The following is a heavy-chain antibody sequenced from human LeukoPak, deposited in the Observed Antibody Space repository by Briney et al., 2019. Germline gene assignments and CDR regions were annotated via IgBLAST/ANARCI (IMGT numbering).Heavy chain of an antibody. J-gene: IGHJ4*02. CDR1: GFTFSSYA. D-gene: IGHD6-13*01. CDR2: ISSNGGST. CDR3: AREGIAAAGGFDY. V-gene: IGHV3-64*01. Sequence: GGSLRLSCAASGFTFSSYARHWVRKAPGKGLEYVSAISSNGGSTYYANSVKGRFTISRDNSKNTLNLQMGSLRAEDMAVYYCAREGIAAAGGFDYWGQGTLVTVSS.